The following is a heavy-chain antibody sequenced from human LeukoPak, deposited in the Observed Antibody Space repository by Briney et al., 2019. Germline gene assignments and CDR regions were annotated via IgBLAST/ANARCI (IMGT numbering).Heavy chain of an antibody. V-gene: IGHV3-53*01. D-gene: IGHD3-22*01. CDR3: GKLKSSGYIIEY. J-gene: IGHJ4*02. Sequence: GGSLRLSCAASGFTFSNAWMSWVRQAPGKGLEWVSVIYSGGATYYGDSVNGRFTISRDNSKNTLSLQMNSLRAEDTAVYYCGKLKSSGYIIEYWGRGTLVTVSS. CDR1: GFTFSNAW. CDR2: IYSGGAT.